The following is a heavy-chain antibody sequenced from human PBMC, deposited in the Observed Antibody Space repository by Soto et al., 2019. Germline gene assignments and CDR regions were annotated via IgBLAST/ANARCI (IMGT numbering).Heavy chain of an antibody. J-gene: IGHJ4*02. CDR2: TSYDGSSK. CDR3: ARDVAGGPRLVEKSTYFDY. CDR1: GFTFSTYG. V-gene: IGHV3-30-3*01. Sequence: QVPLVESGGGVVQPGRSLRLSCTASGFTFSTYGLHCVRQPPGKGVEWVAATSYDGSSKYYADFVKCRFTISRDNSKNTLYVEMNSLRPEDTDVYYCARDVAGGPRLVEKSTYFDYWGQGTLVTVSS. D-gene: IGHD3-16*01.